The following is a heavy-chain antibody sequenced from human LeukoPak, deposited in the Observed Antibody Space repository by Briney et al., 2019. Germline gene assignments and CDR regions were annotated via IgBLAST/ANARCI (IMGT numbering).Heavy chain of an antibody. CDR1: GFTFDDYA. Sequence: GGSLRLSCAASGFTFDDYAMHWVRQAPGKGLEWVSGISWNSGSIGYADSVKGRFTISRDNAKNSLYLQMNSLRAEDTAVYYCAIQYYDILTGYFDYWGQGTLVTVSS. V-gene: IGHV3-9*01. CDR3: AIQYYDILTGYFDY. CDR2: ISWNSGSI. J-gene: IGHJ4*02. D-gene: IGHD3-9*01.